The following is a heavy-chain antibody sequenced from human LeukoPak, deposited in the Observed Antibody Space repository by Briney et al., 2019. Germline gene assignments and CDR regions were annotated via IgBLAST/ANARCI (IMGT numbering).Heavy chain of an antibody. D-gene: IGHD3-10*01. CDR1: GYSFPSYW. CDR3: ATLHDSGTYYSSFDY. Sequence: GESLQISCKGSGYSFPSYWIGWVRQMPGKGLEWMGIIYPADSDTRYSPSFQGQVTISVDKSISTAYLQWSSLKASDTAMYYCATLHDSGTYYSSFDYWGQGTLVTVSS. J-gene: IGHJ4*02. V-gene: IGHV5-51*01. CDR2: IYPADSDT.